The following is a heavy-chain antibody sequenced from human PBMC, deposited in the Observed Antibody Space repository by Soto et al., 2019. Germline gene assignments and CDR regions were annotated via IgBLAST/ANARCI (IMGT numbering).Heavy chain of an antibody. V-gene: IGHV4-59*08. CDR1: GGSISSYY. CDR2: IYYSGST. J-gene: IGHJ4*02. Sequence: QVQLQESGPGLVKPSETLSLTCTVSGGSISSYYWSWIRQPPGKGLEWIGYIYYSGSTNYNPSLKSRVTISVDTSKNQFSLKLSSLTAADTAVYYCATVAGTRFDYWGQGTLVTVSS. D-gene: IGHD6-19*01. CDR3: ATVAGTRFDY.